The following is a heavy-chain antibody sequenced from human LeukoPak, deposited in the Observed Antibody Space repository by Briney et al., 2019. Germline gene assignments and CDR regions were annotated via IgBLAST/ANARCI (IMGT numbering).Heavy chain of an antibody. CDR2: IYYTGST. CDR1: GGSISSLY. D-gene: IGHD4-11*01. Sequence: PSETLSLTCSVSGGSISSLYWSWIRQPPGKGLEWIGYIYYTGSTNYNPSLKSRVTIFVDMSKNQFSLRLSSVTAADTAVYYCARFGTVTTDYWGQGTLVTVSS. V-gene: IGHV4-59*08. J-gene: IGHJ4*02. CDR3: ARFGTVTTDY.